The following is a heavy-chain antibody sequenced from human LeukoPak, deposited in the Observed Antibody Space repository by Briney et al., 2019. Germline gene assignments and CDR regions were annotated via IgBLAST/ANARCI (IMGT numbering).Heavy chain of an antibody. Sequence: GGSLRLSCAASRFTFSSYAMSWVRQAPGKGLEWVSAISGSGGSTYYADSVKGRFTISRDNSKNTLYLQMNSLRAEDTAVYYCAKDFATGYSSGWYVYWGQGTLVTVFS. D-gene: IGHD6-19*01. J-gene: IGHJ4*02. CDR3: AKDFATGYSSGWYVY. CDR2: ISGSGGST. CDR1: RFTFSSYA. V-gene: IGHV3-23*01.